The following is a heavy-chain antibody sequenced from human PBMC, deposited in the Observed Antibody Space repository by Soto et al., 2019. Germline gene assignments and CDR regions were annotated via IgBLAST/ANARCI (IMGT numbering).Heavy chain of an antibody. CDR3: ARGSAVAGIDAFDI. D-gene: IGHD6-19*01. J-gene: IGHJ3*02. CDR2: MNPNSGNT. CDR1: GYTFTSYD. Sequence: ASVTVSCKASGYTFTSYDINWVRQATGQGLEWMGWMNPNSGNTGYAQKFQGRVTMTRNTSISTAYMELSSLRSEDTAVYYCARGSAVAGIDAFDIWGQGTMVTVSS. V-gene: IGHV1-8*02.